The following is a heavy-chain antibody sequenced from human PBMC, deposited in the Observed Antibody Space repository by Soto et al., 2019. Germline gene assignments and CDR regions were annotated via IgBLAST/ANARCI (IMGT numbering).Heavy chain of an antibody. CDR3: ANVNPAIQQWLLYFDY. V-gene: IGHV3-23*01. Sequence: EVQLLESGGGLVQPGGSLRLSCAASGFTFGNYAMSWVRQAPGKELQWVSAIGGTGNNIYYADSVKGRFIISRDKSKNTLYLQMNSLRAEDTAVYYCANVNPAIQQWLLYFDYWGQGTLVTVSS. D-gene: IGHD3-3*01. J-gene: IGHJ4*02. CDR2: IGGTGNNI. CDR1: GFTFGNYA.